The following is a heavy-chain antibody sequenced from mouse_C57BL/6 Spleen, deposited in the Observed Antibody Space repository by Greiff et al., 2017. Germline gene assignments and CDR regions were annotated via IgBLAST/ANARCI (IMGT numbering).Heavy chain of an antibody. Sequence: LQQSGAELVRPGASVTLSCKASGYTFTDYEMHWVKQTPVHGLEWIGAIDPETGGTAYNQKFKGKAILTADKSSSTAYMELRSLTSEDSAVYYCTRDGNYVRFAYWGQGTLVTVSA. V-gene: IGHV1-15*01. D-gene: IGHD2-1*01. CDR2: IDPETGGT. CDR1: GYTFTDYE. J-gene: IGHJ3*01. CDR3: TRDGNYVRFAY.